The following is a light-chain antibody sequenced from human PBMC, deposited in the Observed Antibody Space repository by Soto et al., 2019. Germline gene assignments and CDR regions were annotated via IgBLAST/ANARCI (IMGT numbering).Light chain of an antibody. Sequence: EIVLTQSPYTLSLSPGERATLSCRASQSFSGHLAWYQQKPGQAPGLLIYDASKRATGIPARFSGSGFGTDYTLTISSLEPEDFAVYYCQQRSKWRTFGQGTKV. J-gene: IGKJ1*01. V-gene: IGKV3-11*01. CDR3: QQRSKWRT. CDR1: QSFSGH. CDR2: DAS.